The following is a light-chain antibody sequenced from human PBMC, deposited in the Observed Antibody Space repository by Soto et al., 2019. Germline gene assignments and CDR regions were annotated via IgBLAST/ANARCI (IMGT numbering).Light chain of an antibody. V-gene: IGLV1-47*02. CDR2: TNN. CDR1: NYNLGSDY. CDR3: AAWDDSLSAWV. J-gene: IGLJ3*02. Sequence: QSVLSQPPSASGTPGQRVTISCSGSNYNLGSDYVYWFQQLPGTAPKLLIYTNNQRPSGVPDRFSGSKSGTSASLAISGRRSEDEADYCCAAWDDSLSAWVFGGGTKLTVL.